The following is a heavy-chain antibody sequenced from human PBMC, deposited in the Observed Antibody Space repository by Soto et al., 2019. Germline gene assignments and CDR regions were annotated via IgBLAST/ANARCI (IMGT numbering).Heavy chain of an antibody. CDR3: AVVPAAIGYFRFFDP. J-gene: IGHJ5*02. V-gene: IGHV4-30-4*01. CDR1: GGSISSGDYY. CDR2: IYYSGST. Sequence: SETLSLTCTVSGGSISSGDYYWSWIRQPPGKGLEWIGYIYYSGSTYYNPSLKSRVTISVDTSKNQFSLKLSSVTAADTAVYYCAVVPAAIGYFRFFDPWGQGTLVTSPQ. D-gene: IGHD2-2*02.